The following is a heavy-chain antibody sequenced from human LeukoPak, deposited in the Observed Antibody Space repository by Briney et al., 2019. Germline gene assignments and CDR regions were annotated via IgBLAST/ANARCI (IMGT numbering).Heavy chain of an antibody. CDR3: ARDMGDYYFDY. CDR1: GDSIGSYY. D-gene: IGHD2-21*02. CDR2: IYSSGSP. V-gene: IGHV4-4*07. J-gene: IGHJ4*02. Sequence: SETLSLTCTVSGDSIGSYYWSWIRQPAGKGLEWIGRIYSSGSPNYNPSLKSRVVVSLDTSKKQLSLRLSSVTAADTAVYYCARDMGDYYFDYWGQGTLVTVSS.